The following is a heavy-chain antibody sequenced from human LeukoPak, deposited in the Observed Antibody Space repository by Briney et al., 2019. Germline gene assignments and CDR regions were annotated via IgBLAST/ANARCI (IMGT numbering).Heavy chain of an antibody. D-gene: IGHD2-2*01. CDR2: IYNDGST. CDR1: GFTVSSYY. J-gene: IGHJ3*02. V-gene: IGHV3-53*01. Sequence: GGSLRLSCAASGFTVSSYYMSWVRQAPGKGLEWVSVIYNDGSTDYADSVKGRFTISRDNAKNSLYLQMNSLRAEDTAFYYCARVRYCSTTTCYYAFDIWGQGTMVTVSS. CDR3: ARVRYCSTTTCYYAFDI.